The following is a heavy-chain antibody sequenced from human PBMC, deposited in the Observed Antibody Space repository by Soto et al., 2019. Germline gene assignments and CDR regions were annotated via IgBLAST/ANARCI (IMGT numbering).Heavy chain of an antibody. Sequence: QVQLVQSGAEVKKPGSSVKVSCKASGGTFSSYTISWVRQAPGQGLEWMGRIIPILGIANYAQKFQGRVTITADKATSTAYMGLSSLRSEDTAVYYCARGSPIVVVVAATPGDNGFDPWGQGTLVTVSS. J-gene: IGHJ5*02. D-gene: IGHD2-15*01. V-gene: IGHV1-69*02. CDR1: GGTFSSYT. CDR2: IIPILGIA. CDR3: ARGSPIVVVVAATPGDNGFDP.